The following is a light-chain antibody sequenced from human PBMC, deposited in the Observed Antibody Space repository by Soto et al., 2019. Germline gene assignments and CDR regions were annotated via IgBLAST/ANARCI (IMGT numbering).Light chain of an antibody. CDR2: EDN. J-gene: IGLJ2*01. V-gene: IGLV6-57*04. Sequence: NFMLTQPHSVSESPGKTVTISCTRSSGSIASNYVQWYQQRPGSAPTTVIYEDNQRPSGVPDRFSGSIDSSSNSASLNISGLKTEDEADYSCQSYDSSTVVFGGGTTVTLL. CDR3: QSYDSSTVV. CDR1: SGSIASNY.